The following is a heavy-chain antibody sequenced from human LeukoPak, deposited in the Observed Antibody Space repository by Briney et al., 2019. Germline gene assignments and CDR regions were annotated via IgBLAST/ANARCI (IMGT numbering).Heavy chain of an antibody. CDR1: GYTFTSYY. Sequence: ASVKVSCKASGYTFTSYYMHWVRQAPGQGLEWMGIINPSGGSTSYAQKFQGRVTMTRDTSTSTVYMELSSLRSEGTAVYYCALGYCSSTSCYVTAFDIWGQGTMVTVSS. CDR2: INPSGGST. CDR3: ALGYCSSTSCYVTAFDI. V-gene: IGHV1-46*01. D-gene: IGHD2-2*01. J-gene: IGHJ3*02.